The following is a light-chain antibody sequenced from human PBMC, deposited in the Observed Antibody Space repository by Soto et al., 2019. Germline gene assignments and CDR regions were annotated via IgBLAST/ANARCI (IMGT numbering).Light chain of an antibody. V-gene: IGKV1-39*01. CDR3: LQDYNYPRT. CDR1: QSISSY. CDR2: AAS. Sequence: DIQMTQSPSSLSASVGDRVTITCRASQSISSYLNWYQQKPGKAPKLLIYAASSLQSGVPSRFSGSGSGTDFTLTISSLQPEDFATYYCLQDYNYPRTFGHGSKVEVK. J-gene: IGKJ1*01.